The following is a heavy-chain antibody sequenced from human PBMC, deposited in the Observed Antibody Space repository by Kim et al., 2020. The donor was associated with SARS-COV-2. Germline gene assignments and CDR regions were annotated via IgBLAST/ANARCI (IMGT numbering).Heavy chain of an antibody. J-gene: IGHJ6*02. Sequence: SETLSLTCTVSGGSISSYYWSWIRQPAGKGLEWIGRIYTSGSTNYNPSLKSRVTMSVDTSKNQFSLKLSSVTAADTAVYYCARDVVVVPAATSFHYYYYGMDVGGQGTTVTVSS. CDR3: ARDVVVVPAATSFHYYYYGMDV. V-gene: IGHV4-4*07. CDR1: GGSISSYY. CDR2: IYTSGST. D-gene: IGHD2-2*01.